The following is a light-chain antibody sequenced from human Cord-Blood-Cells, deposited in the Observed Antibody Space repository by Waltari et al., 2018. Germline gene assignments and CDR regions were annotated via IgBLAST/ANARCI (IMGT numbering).Light chain of an antibody. CDR2: EVS. J-gene: IGLJ2*01. CDR3: SSYAGSNNFVV. V-gene: IGLV2-8*01. Sequence: QSALTQPPSASGSPGLSVTISCTGTSSDVGGYNYVSWYQQHPGKAPKLMIYEVSMRPSGVPDRFSGSKSGNTASLTVSGLQAEDEADYYCSSYAGSNNFVVFGGGTKLTVL. CDR1: SSDVGGYNY.